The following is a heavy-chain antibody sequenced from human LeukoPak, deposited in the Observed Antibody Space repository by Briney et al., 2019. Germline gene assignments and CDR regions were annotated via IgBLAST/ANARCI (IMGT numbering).Heavy chain of an antibody. J-gene: IGHJ4*02. CDR1: GFTFENDA. D-gene: IGHD3-22*01. V-gene: IGHV3-9*01. CDR3: ARVQAEGYYYDSSGYRFDY. Sequence: GRSLRLSCAASGFTFENDAMHWVRQAPGRGLEWVSSVSWNSGNIAYADSVKGRFSSSRDNAKNSLYLQMNSLRAEDTALYYCARVQAEGYYYDSSGYRFDYWGQGTLVTVSS. CDR2: VSWNSGNI.